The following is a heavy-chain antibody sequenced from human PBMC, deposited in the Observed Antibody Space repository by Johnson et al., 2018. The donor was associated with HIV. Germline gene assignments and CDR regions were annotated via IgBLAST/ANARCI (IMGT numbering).Heavy chain of an antibody. CDR1: GFTVSSNY. V-gene: IGHV3-66*01. CDR2: IYSGGST. J-gene: IGHJ3*02. D-gene: IGHD3-3*01. Sequence: VQLVESGGGLVQPGGSLRLSCAASGFTVSSNYMSWVRQAPGKGLEWVSVIYSGGSTYYADSVKGRFTISRDNSKNTMYLQMNSLSAEDTAVYYCAGAPTYYNFWSGTSGAFDIWGQGTMVTVSS. CDR3: AGAPTYYNFWSGTSGAFDI.